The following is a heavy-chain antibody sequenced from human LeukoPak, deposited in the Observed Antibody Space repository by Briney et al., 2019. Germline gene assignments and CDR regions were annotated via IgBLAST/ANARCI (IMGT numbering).Heavy chain of an antibody. CDR1: GFTFSNYG. D-gene: IGHD3-16*01. CDR2: ITGDGDTT. CDR3: AKDDSMITSSDFEY. Sequence: PGGSLRLSCAASGFTFSNYGMSWVRQAPGKGLEWVSTITGDGDTTYGAESVQGRFTISRDNSKNMVYLQMNNLRAEDTAIYYCAKDDSMITSSDFEYWGQGILVTVSS. J-gene: IGHJ4*02. V-gene: IGHV3-23*01.